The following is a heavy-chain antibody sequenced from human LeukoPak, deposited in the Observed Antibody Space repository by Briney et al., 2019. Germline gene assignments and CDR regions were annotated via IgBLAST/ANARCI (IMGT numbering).Heavy chain of an antibody. CDR3: ARHRHDYIWGSRRPFDF. CDR2: IHHRGST. D-gene: IGHD3-16*01. J-gene: IGHJ4*02. V-gene: IGHV4-34*01. CDR1: GGPFTDYY. Sequence: PSETLSLTCAVYGGPFTDYYWSWIRQPPGKGLEWIGEIHHRGSTNYNPSLKSRVTLSVDTSKKQFSLKLTSVTAADTAAYFCARHRHDYIWGSRRPFDFWGQGTLVTVSS.